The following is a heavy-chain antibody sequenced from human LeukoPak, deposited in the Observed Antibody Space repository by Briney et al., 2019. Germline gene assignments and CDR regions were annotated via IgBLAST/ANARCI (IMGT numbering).Heavy chain of an antibody. Sequence: SETLSLTCSVSGGSINGYYWKWVRQPPGKGLEWVGYISYSGNTNYSPSLKSRLTMSVDTSKNQFFLNLRSVTAADTAVYYCARAGSSGWYGEYWGQGTLVTVSS. D-gene: IGHD6-19*01. CDR1: GGSINGYY. J-gene: IGHJ4*02. CDR3: ARAGSSGWYGEY. CDR2: ISYSGNT. V-gene: IGHV4-59*01.